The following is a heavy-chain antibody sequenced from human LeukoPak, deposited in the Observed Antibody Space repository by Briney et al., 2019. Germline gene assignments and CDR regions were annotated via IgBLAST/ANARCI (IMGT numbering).Heavy chain of an antibody. V-gene: IGHV1-18*01. J-gene: IGHJ3*02. Sequence: GESLKISCKGSGYSFTSYGISWVRQAPGQGLEWMGWISAYNGNTNYAQKLQGRVTMTTDTSTSTAYMELRSLRSDDTAVYYCARGRELLDAFDIWGQGTMVTVSS. CDR3: ARGRELLDAFDI. CDR1: GYSFTSYG. CDR2: ISAYNGNT. D-gene: IGHD1-26*01.